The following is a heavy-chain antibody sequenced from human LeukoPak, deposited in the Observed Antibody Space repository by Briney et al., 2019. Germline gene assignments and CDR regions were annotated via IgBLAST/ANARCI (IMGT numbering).Heavy chain of an antibody. V-gene: IGHV3-23*01. CDR1: GFTFSSYA. D-gene: IGHD3-22*01. J-gene: IGHJ3*01. Sequence: GGSLRLSCAASGFTFSSYAMTWVRRAPGKGLEWVSAIGASGVDTYYADSVRGRFTVSRDNSKNILYLYMSSLRAEDTAVYFCAKRPRDSTGYYLGAFHDWGQGTTVTVSS. CDR3: AKRPRDSTGYYLGAFHD. CDR2: IGASGVDT.